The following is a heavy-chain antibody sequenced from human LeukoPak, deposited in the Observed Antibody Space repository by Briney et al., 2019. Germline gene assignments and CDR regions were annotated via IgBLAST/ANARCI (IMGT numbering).Heavy chain of an antibody. CDR2: INPSGGST. D-gene: IGHD1-26*01. J-gene: IGHJ4*02. Sequence: ASVNVSCKASGYTFTSYYMHWVRQAPGQGLEWMGIINPSGGSTTFAQKFQGRVTMTRDTSISTAYMELSRLRSDDTAVYYCARESYTREVDYWGQGALVTVSS. V-gene: IGHV1-46*01. CDR3: ARESYTREVDY. CDR1: GYTFTSYY.